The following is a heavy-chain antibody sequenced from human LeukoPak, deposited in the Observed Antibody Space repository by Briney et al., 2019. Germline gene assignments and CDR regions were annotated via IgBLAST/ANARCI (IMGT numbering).Heavy chain of an antibody. CDR2: INPNSGGT. CDR1: GYTFTGYY. CDR3: AREDKVTLVGASPFDY. D-gene: IGHD1-26*01. V-gene: IGHV1-2*02. J-gene: IGHJ4*02. Sequence: ASVKVSCKASGYTFTGYYMHWVRQAPGQGLEWMGLINPNSGGTNYAQKFQGRVTMTRDTSISTAYMELSRLRSDDTAVYYCAREDKVTLVGASPFDYWGQGTLVTVSS.